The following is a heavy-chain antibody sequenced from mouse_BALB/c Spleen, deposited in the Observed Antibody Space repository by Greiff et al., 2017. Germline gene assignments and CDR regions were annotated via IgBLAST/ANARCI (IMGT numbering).Heavy chain of an antibody. CDR3: ARSSFTTATGYAMDY. D-gene: IGHD1-2*01. CDR2: IDPANGNT. J-gene: IGHJ4*01. CDR1: GFNIKDTY. Sequence: VQLQQSGAELVKPGASVKLSCTASGFNIKDTYMHWVKQRPEQGLEWIGRIDPANGNTKYDPKFQGKATITADTSSNTAYLQLSSLTSEDTAVYYCARSSFTTATGYAMDYWGQGTSVTVSS. V-gene: IGHV14-3*02.